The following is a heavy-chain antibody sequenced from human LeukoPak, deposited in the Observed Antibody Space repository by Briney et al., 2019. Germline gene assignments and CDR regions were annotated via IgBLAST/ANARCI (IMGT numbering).Heavy chain of an antibody. CDR1: GFTVSSNY. V-gene: IGHV3-53*05. CDR3: AKVLFPYCSGGSCYSDY. J-gene: IGHJ4*02. D-gene: IGHD2-15*01. Sequence: PGGSLRLSCAASGFTVSSNYMSWVRQAPGKGLEWVSVIYSGGSIYYADSVKGRFTISRDNSKNTLYLQMNSLRAEDTAVYYCAKVLFPYCSGGSCYSDYWGQGTLVTVSS. CDR2: IYSGGSI.